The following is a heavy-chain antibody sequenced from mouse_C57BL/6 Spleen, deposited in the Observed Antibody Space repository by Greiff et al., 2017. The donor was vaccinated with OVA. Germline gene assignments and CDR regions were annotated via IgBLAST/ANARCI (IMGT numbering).Heavy chain of an antibody. CDR2: ISDGGSYT. CDR1: GFTFSSYA. V-gene: IGHV5-4*01. Sequence: EVTLMESGGGLVKPGGSLKLSCAASGFTFSSYAMSWVRQTPDKRLEWVATISDGGSYTYYPDNIKGRFTISRDNAKNNLYLQMSHLKSEDTAMYYCARDFTTVVAKYFDVWGTGTTVTVSS. CDR3: ARDFTTVVAKYFDV. J-gene: IGHJ1*03. D-gene: IGHD1-1*01.